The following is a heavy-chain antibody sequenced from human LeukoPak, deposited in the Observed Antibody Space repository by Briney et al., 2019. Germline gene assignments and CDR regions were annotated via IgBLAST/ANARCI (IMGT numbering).Heavy chain of an antibody. D-gene: IGHD6-19*01. CDR1: GLTFSAYG. Sequence: GGSLRLSCAASGLTFSAYGMHWVRQAPGKGLEWVAIISYDGSNKYYADSVKGRFTISRDNTKNTLYLQMNSLRAEDTAVYYCAQEITRSNRPVAGLNYWGQGTLVTVSS. CDR2: ISYDGSNK. V-gene: IGHV3-30*18. CDR3: AQEITRSNRPVAGLNY. J-gene: IGHJ4*02.